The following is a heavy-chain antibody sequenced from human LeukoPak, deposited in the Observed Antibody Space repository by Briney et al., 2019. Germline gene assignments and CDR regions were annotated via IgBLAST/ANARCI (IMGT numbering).Heavy chain of an antibody. V-gene: IGHV4-34*01. CDR2: INHSGST. Sequence: SETLSLTCAVYGGSFSGYYWSWIRQPPGKGLEWIGEINHSGSTNYNPSLKSRVTISVDTSKNQFSLKLSSVTAADTAVYYCAREPIGYCSSTSCYQNQNYFYGMDVWGQGTTVTVSS. CDR3: AREPIGYCSSTSCYQNQNYFYGMDV. J-gene: IGHJ6*02. D-gene: IGHD2-2*01. CDR1: GGSFSGYY.